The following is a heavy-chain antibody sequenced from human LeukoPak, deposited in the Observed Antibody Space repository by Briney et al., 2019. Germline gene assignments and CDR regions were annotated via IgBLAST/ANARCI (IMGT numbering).Heavy chain of an antibody. D-gene: IGHD3-16*01. CDR3: ATLIMITFGGVSPSDYFDY. Sequence: GASVKVSCRASGYTFTSYGISWVRQAPGQGLEWMGWISAYNGNSNYAQKLQGRVTMTTDPSTSTAYMGLRSLRSDDTAVYYCATLIMITFGGVSPSDYFDYWGQGTLVTVSS. V-gene: IGHV1-18*01. CDR2: ISAYNGNS. CDR1: GYTFTSYG. J-gene: IGHJ4*02.